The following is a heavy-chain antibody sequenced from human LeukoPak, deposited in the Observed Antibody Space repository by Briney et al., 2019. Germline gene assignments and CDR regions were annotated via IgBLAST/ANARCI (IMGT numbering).Heavy chain of an antibody. V-gene: IGHV4-39*01. CDR2: IYYSGST. J-gene: IGHJ4*02. CDR1: GGSISSSSYY. D-gene: IGHD3-22*01. Sequence: SETLSLTCTVSGGSISSSSYYWGWIRQPPGKGLEWIGSIYYSGSTYYNPSLKSRVTISVDTSKNQFSLKLSSVTAADTAVYYCARRSLYDSNYWGQGTLVTVX. CDR3: ARRSLYDSNY.